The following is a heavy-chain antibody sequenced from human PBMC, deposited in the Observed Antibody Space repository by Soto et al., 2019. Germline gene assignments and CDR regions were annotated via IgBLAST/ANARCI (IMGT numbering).Heavy chain of an antibody. Sequence: QVQLVESGGGVVQPGRSLRLSCAASGFTFSSYGMHWVRQAPGKGLEWVAVISYDGSNKYYADSVKGRFTISRDNSKNTLYLQMNSLRAEDTAVYYCAKDRSNYADYYYGMDVWGQGTTVTVSS. CDR2: ISYDGSNK. J-gene: IGHJ6*02. CDR3: AKDRSNYADYYYGMDV. V-gene: IGHV3-30*18. CDR1: GFTFSSYG. D-gene: IGHD4-4*01.